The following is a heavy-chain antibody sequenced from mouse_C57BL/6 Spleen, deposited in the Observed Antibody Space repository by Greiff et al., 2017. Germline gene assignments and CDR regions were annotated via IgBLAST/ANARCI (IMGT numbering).Heavy chain of an antibody. CDR2: IYPGDGDT. D-gene: IGHD2-4*01. V-gene: IGHV1-82*01. Sequence: QVQLKESGPELVKPGASVKISCKASGYAFCSSWMNWVKQRPGKGLEWIGRIYPGDGDTNYNGKFKGKATLTADKSSSTAYMQLSSLPSEDSAVYFCARWGPYDYDGGFAYWGQGTLVTVSA. CDR3: ARWGPYDYDGGFAY. CDR1: GYAFCSSW. J-gene: IGHJ3*01.